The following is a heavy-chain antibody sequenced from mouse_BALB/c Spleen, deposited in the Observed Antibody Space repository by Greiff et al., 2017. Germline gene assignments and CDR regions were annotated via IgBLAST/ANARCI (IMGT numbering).Heavy chain of an antibody. CDR1: GFSLTGYG. V-gene: IGHV2-6-7*01. D-gene: IGHD2-4*01. CDR2: IWGDGST. CDR3: ARDLDDYGFDY. J-gene: IGHJ2*01. Sequence: VQRVESGPGLVAPSQSLSITCTVSGFSLTGYGVNWVRQPPGKGLEWLGMIWGDGSTDYNSALKSRLSISKDNSKSPVFLKMNSLQTDDTARYYCARDLDDYGFDYWGEGTTLTVSS.